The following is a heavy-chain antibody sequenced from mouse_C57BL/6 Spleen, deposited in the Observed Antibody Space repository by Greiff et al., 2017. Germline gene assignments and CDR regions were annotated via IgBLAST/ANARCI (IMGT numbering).Heavy chain of an antibody. CDR1: GYAFSSSW. D-gene: IGHD2-5*01. CDR3: ASEATYYSNYAMDY. J-gene: IGHJ4*01. CDR2: IYPGDGDT. V-gene: IGHV1-82*01. Sequence: QVQLQQSGPELVKPGASVKISCKASGYAFSSSWMNWVKQRPGKGLEWIGRIYPGDGDTNYNGKFKGKATLTADKSSSTAYMQLSSLTSEDSAVYFCASEATYYSNYAMDYWGQGTSVTVSS.